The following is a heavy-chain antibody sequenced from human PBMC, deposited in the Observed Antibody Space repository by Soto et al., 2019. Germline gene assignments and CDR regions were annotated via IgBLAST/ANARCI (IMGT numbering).Heavy chain of an antibody. CDR2: ISYDGSNK. CDR3: AKGVVPAAIRRYYYGMDV. V-gene: IGHV3-30*18. J-gene: IGHJ6*02. D-gene: IGHD2-2*02. Sequence: QVQLVESGGGVVQPGRSLRLSCAASGFTFSSYGMHWVRQAPGKGLEWVAVISYDGSNKYYADSVKGRFTISRDNSKNTLYLHMNSLRAEDTAVYYCAKGVVPAAIRRYYYGMDVWGQGTTVTVSS. CDR1: GFTFSSYG.